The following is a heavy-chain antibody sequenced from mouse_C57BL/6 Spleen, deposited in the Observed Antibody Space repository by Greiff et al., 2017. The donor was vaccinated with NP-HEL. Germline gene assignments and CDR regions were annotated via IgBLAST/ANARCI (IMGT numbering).Heavy chain of an antibody. V-gene: IGHV1-80*01. J-gene: IGHJ2*01. CDR1: GYAFSSYW. Sequence: QVHVKQSGAELVKPGASVKLSCKASGYAFSSYWMNWVKQRPGKGLEWIGQIYPGDGDTNYNGKFKGKATLTADKSSSTAYMQLSSLTSEDSAVYFCARNYGGYFDYWGQGTTLTVSS. CDR2: IYPGDGDT. D-gene: IGHD1-1*02. CDR3: ARNYGGYFDY.